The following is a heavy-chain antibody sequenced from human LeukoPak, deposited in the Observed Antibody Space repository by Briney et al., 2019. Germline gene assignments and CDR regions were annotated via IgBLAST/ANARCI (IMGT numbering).Heavy chain of an antibody. D-gene: IGHD3-22*01. V-gene: IGHV3-21*01. CDR2: ISSSSSYI. CDR1: GFTFSSYS. J-gene: IGHJ4*02. CDR3: AREGLTYYYDSSGYYYEGSFGY. Sequence: PGGSLRLSCAASGFTFSSYSMTWVRQAPGKGLEWVSSISSSSSYIYYADSVKGRFTISRDNAKNSLYLQMNSLRAEDTAVYYCAREGLTYYYDSSGYYYEGSFGYWGQGTLVTVSS.